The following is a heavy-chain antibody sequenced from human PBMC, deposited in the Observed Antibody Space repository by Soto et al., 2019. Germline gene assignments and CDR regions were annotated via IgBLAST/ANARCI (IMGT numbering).Heavy chain of an antibody. Sequence: ASVKVSCKASGYTFTSYDINWVRQATGQGLEWMGWMNPNSGNTGYAQKFHGRVTMTRNTSISTAYMELSSLRSEDTAGYYCARGLIDFWSGYYIDYWGQGTLVTVSS. CDR3: ARGLIDFWSGYYIDY. CDR2: MNPNSGNT. J-gene: IGHJ4*02. D-gene: IGHD3-3*01. V-gene: IGHV1-8*01. CDR1: GYTFTSYD.